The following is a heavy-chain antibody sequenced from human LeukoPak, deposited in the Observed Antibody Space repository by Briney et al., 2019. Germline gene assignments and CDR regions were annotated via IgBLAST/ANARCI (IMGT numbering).Heavy chain of an antibody. CDR3: ASAGYSSFFYFDY. V-gene: IGHV3-30-3*01. Sequence: SCKASGFTFSSYAMHWVRQAPGKGLEWVAVISYDGSNKYYADSVKGRFTISRDNSKNTLYLQMNSLRAEDTAVYYCASAGYSSFFYFDYWGQGTLVTVSS. CDR2: ISYDGSNK. D-gene: IGHD5-18*01. CDR1: GFTFSSYA. J-gene: IGHJ4*02.